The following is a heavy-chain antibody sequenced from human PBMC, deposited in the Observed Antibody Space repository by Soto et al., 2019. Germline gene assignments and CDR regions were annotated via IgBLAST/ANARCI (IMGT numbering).Heavy chain of an antibody. V-gene: IGHV1-46*03. J-gene: IGHJ3*02. D-gene: IGHD4-17*01. CDR3: ASGDYEGLDAFDI. CDR1: GSSFTSSG. Sequence: ASLKVYCNSSGSSFTSSGISWVRQSPGQGLEWMGIINPYDGNTSYAQKFQGRVTMTRDTSTSTVYMELSSLRSEDTAVYYCASGDYEGLDAFDIWGQGTMVTVSS. CDR2: INPYDGNT.